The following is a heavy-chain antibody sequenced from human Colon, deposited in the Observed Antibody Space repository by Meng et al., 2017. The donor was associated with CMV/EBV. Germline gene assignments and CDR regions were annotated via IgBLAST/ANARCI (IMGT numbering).Heavy chain of an antibody. V-gene: IGHV1-8*01. J-gene: IGHJ4*02. CDR2: MNPLSGKT. CDR1: GYTFTRYD. D-gene: IGHD2-15*01. Sequence: SVKVSCEASGYTFTRYDINWVRQAAGQGLEWLGWMNPLSGKTAFAQKFQGRVSTTRNTSINVAYMELNSLTSDDTAVYFCARGLLLWGQGTLVTVSS. CDR3: ARGLLL.